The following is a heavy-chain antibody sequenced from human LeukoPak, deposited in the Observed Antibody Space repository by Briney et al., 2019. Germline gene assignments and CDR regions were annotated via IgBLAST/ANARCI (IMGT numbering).Heavy chain of an antibody. V-gene: IGHV1-69*05. D-gene: IGHD6-6*01. CDR3: ARDGPLAARDAFDI. Sequence: VASVKVSCKASGGTFSSYAISWVRQAPGQGLEWMGGIIPIFGTANYAQKFQGRVTITTDESTSTAYMELSSLRSEDTAVYYCARDGPLAARDAFDIWGQGTMVTVSS. J-gene: IGHJ3*02. CDR2: IIPIFGTA. CDR1: GGTFSSYA.